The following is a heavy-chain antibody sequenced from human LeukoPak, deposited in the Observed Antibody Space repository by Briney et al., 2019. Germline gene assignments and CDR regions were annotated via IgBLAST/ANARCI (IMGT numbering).Heavy chain of an antibody. CDR3: ARAGGPTWNAFDI. CDR1: GFTFSSYG. V-gene: IGHV3-30*03. CDR2: ISYDGSNK. J-gene: IGHJ3*02. D-gene: IGHD3-10*01. Sequence: PGGSLRLPCAASGFTFSSYGMHWVRQAPGKGLEWVAVISYDGSNKYYADSVKGRFTISRDNSKNTLYLQMNSLRAEDTAVYYCARAGGPTWNAFDIWGQGTMVTVSS.